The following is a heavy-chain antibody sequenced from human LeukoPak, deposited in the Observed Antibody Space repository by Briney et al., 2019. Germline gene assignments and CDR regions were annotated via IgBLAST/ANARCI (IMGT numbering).Heavy chain of an antibody. D-gene: IGHD5-18*01. CDR1: SGSIRSYY. CDR2: IYYSGST. V-gene: IGHV4-59*01. CDR3: ARGGSSYGYLDY. Sequence: PSETLSLTCTVSSGSIRSYYWSWIRQPPGKGLEWIGYIYYSGSTNYNPSLKSRVTISVDTSKNQFSLKLNSVTAADTAVYYCARGGSSYGYLDYWGQGTLVTVSS. J-gene: IGHJ4*02.